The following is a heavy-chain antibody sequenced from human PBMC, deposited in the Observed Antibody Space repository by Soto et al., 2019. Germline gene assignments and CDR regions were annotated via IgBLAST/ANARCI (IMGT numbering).Heavy chain of an antibody. CDR2: IIPILGIA. D-gene: IGHD5-18*01. V-gene: IGHV1-69*02. J-gene: IGHJ4*02. CDR3: ARGLNGYSHYFDY. Sequence: ASVKVSCKASGGTFSSYTISWVRQAPGQGLEWMGRIIPILGIANYAQKFQGRVTITRDTSASTAYMELSSLRSEDTAVYYCARGLNGYSHYFDYWGQGTLVTVSS. CDR1: GGTFSSYT.